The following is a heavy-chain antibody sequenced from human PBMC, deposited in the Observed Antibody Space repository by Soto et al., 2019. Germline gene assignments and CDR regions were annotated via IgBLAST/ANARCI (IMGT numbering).Heavy chain of an antibody. V-gene: IGHV4-39*01. CDR1: GGSISSSSYY. CDR2: IYYSGST. CDR3: ARHPIGYCSSTSCTGDY. J-gene: IGHJ4*02. D-gene: IGHD2-2*01. Sequence: SETLSLTCTVSGGSISSSSYYWGWIRQPPGKGLEWIGSIYYSGSTYYNPSLKSRVTISVDTSKNQFSLKLSSVTAADTAVYYCARHPIGYCSSTSCTGDYWGQGTLVTVSS.